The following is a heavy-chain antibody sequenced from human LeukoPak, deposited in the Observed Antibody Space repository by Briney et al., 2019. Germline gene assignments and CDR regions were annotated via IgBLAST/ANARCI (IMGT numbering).Heavy chain of an antibody. D-gene: IGHD3-10*01. CDR3: ARDGGSGIDY. J-gene: IGHJ4*02. CDR1: GFSLTTYG. CDR2: IWYDGSRK. Sequence: GGSMRLSCAASGFSLTTYGTHWLRQAPGKGLEWVAVIWYDGSRKFYGDSVKGRFTVSRDTFENTMYLQMNSLRVEDTAVYYCARDGGSGIDYWGQGTLVTVSS. V-gene: IGHV3-33*01.